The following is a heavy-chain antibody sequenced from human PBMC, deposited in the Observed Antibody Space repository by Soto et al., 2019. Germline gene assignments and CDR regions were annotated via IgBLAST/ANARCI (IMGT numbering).Heavy chain of an antibody. D-gene: IGHD3-10*01. CDR1: GFTFSSYD. CDR2: IGTAGDT. CDR3: AKGFGELLNPYYFDY. V-gene: IGHV3-13*01. J-gene: IGHJ4*02. Sequence: EVQLVESGGGLVQPGGSLRLSCAASGFTFSSYDMHWVRQATGKGLEWVSAIGTAGDTYYPGSVKGRFTISRENAKNALDLQMNSLRAEDTAVYYCAKGFGELLNPYYFDYWGQGTLVTVSS.